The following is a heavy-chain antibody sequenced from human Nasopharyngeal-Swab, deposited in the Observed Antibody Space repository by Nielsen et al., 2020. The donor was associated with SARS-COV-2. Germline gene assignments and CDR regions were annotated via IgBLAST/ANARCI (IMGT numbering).Heavy chain of an antibody. V-gene: IGHV3-21*04. CDR1: GFTFSSYS. Sequence: GESLKISCAASGFTFSSYSMNWVRQAPGKGLEWVSSISSSSSYIYYADSVKGRFTISSDNSKNTLYLQMNSLRAEDTAVYYCAKGRYTMSYYYYMDVWGKGTTVTVSS. D-gene: IGHD3-22*01. CDR3: AKGRYTMSYYYYMDV. J-gene: IGHJ6*03. CDR2: ISSSSSYI.